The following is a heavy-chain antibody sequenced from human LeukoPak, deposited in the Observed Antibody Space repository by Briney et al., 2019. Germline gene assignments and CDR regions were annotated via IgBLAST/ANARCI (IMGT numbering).Heavy chain of an antibody. D-gene: IGHD5-18*01. CDR1: GGSFSGYY. Sequence: SETLSLTCAVYGGSFSGYYWSWIRQPPGKGLEWIGEINHSGSTNYNPSLKSRVTISVDTSKNQFSLKLSSVTAADTAVYYCAKSTTVDTAMVSYYYYMDVWGKGTTVTISS. CDR3: AKSTTVDTAMVSYYYYMDV. J-gene: IGHJ6*03. CDR2: INHSGST. V-gene: IGHV4-34*01.